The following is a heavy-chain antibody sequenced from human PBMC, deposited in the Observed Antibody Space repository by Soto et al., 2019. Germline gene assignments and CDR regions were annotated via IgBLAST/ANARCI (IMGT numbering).Heavy chain of an antibody. CDR3: TRAAWFPYLSFY. D-gene: IGHD3-10*01. CDR2: ISSSGSTA. V-gene: IGHV3-48*03. CDR1: GFTFSRFE. J-gene: IGHJ4*02. Sequence: GGSLRLSCAASGFTFSRFELHWVRQAPGKGLEWISYISSSGSTAYYASSVEGRFTISRDSANNSVYLQMDSPRAEDTALYYCTRAAWFPYLSFYWGQGALVTVSS.